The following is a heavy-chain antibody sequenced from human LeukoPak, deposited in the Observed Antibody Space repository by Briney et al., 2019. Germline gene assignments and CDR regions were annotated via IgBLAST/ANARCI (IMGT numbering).Heavy chain of an antibody. Sequence: SVKVSCKASGGTFSSYAISWVRQSPGQGLEWMGGIIPIFGTANYAQKFQGRVTITADESTSTAYMELSSLRSEDTAVYYCARVISDWFDPWGQGTLVTVSS. CDR3: ARVISDWFDP. D-gene: IGHD3-22*01. CDR1: GGTFSSYA. V-gene: IGHV1-69*13. CDR2: IIPIFGTA. J-gene: IGHJ5*02.